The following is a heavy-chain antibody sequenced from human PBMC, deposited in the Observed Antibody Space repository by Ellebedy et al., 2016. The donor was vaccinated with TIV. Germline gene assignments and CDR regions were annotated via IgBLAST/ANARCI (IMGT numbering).Heavy chain of an antibody. D-gene: IGHD4-17*01. V-gene: IGHV1-2*02. J-gene: IGHJ5*02. CDR2: INPNSGGT. Sequence: ASVKVSCKASGYTFTGYYMHWVRQAPGQGLEWMGWINPNSGGTNYAQKLQGRVTMTTDTSTSTAYMELRSLRSDDTAVYYCARDPSVNDYGDPRWFDPWGQGTLVTVSS. CDR3: ARDPSVNDYGDPRWFDP. CDR1: GYTFTGYY.